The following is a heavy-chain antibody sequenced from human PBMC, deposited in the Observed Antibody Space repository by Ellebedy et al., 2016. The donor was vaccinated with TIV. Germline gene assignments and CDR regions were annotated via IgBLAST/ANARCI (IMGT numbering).Heavy chain of an antibody. CDR1: GFILSDHD. CDR3: TGWRSGDPT. Sequence: GESLKISCAVSGFILSDHDMDWVRQAPGKGLEWVGRTRNKPNNYTTEYAASVKGRFTISRDDSKNSLYLQMNSLKIEDTAVYYCTGWRSGDPTWGQGTLVTVFS. CDR2: TRNKPNNYTT. D-gene: IGHD4-17*01. V-gene: IGHV3-72*01. J-gene: IGHJ5*02.